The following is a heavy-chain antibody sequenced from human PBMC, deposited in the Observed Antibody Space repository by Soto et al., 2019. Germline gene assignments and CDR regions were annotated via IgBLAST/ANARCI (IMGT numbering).Heavy chain of an antibody. CDR2: ISGSGGST. CDR1: GFTFSSYA. D-gene: IGHD3-22*01. CDR3: PSFDP. J-gene: IGHJ5*02. Sequence: PGGSLRLSCAASGFTFSSYAMSWVRQAPGKGLEWVSAISGSGGSTYYADSVKDQFSLKLTSVTAADTAVYYCARDRDRHSSGLPSFDPWGQGILVTVSS. V-gene: IGHV3-23*01.